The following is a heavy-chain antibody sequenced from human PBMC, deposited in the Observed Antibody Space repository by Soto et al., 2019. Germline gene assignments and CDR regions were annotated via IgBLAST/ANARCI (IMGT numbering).Heavy chain of an antibody. V-gene: IGHV4-34*01. CDR1: GGSFSGYY. D-gene: IGHD6-6*01. CDR3: ARRPRIAAHPNWFDP. CDR2: INHSGST. Sequence: QVQLQQWGAGLLKPSETLSLTCAVFGGSFSGYYWSWIRQPTGKGLEWIGEINHSGSTNYNPSLKSRVARSVDTSKNQFCLELSSVTAADTAVYYCARRPRIAAHPNWFDPWGQGTLVTVSS. J-gene: IGHJ5*02.